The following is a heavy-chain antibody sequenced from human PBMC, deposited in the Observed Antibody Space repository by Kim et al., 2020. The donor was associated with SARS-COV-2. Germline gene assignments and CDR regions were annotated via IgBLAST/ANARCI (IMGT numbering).Heavy chain of an antibody. CDR2: IRSDGTIE. D-gene: IGHD3-3*02. J-gene: IGHJ6*02. Sequence: GGSLRLSCAASGFTFSHYGGHWVRQAPGEGLEWVAVIRSDGTIEGYADSVKGRFTISRDTSKNTLYLQMNSLRVEDTAVYYCARVSGAVLGPQHLDVWGQGTTVTVSS. V-gene: IGHV3-33*01. CDR3: ARVSGAVLGPQHLDV. CDR1: GFTFSHYG.